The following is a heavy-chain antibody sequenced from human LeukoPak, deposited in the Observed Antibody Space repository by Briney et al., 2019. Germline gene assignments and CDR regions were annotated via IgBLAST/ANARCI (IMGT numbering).Heavy chain of an antibody. CDR2: IRYDGSNK. CDR1: GFSFSTYG. D-gene: IGHD4-17*01. CDR3: AIGPDSGDYGAPDY. Sequence: GGSLRLSCAASGFSFSTYGMHWVRQAPGKGLEWVSFIRYDGSNKYYADSVKGRFSISRDNSKNTLSLQMHSLRAEDTAVYYCAIGPDSGDYGAPDYWGPGSLVTVSS. V-gene: IGHV3-30*02. J-gene: IGHJ4*02.